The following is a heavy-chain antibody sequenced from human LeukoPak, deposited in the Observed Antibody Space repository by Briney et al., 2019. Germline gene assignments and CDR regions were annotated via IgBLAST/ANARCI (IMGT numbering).Heavy chain of an antibody. J-gene: IGHJ4*02. CDR3: ARLGGSPN. Sequence: GGSLRLSCAASGFTFSSYWMHWVRQAPGKGLAWVSRINSDGSSTSYADSVKGRFTISRDNAKNTLYLQMNSLRAEDTAVYYCARLGGSPNWGQGTLVTVSS. CDR1: GFTFSSYW. V-gene: IGHV3-74*01. D-gene: IGHD1-26*01. CDR2: INSDGSST.